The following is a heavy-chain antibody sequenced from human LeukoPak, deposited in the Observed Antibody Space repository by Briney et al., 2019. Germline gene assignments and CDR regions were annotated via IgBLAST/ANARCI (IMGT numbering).Heavy chain of an antibody. CDR2: ISYSSSTI. CDR3: ARDGTAVGINYDY. CDR1: GFTFSSYS. V-gene: IGHV3-48*04. D-gene: IGHD6-13*01. J-gene: IGHJ4*02. Sequence: PGGSLRLSCAASGFTFSSYSMNWARQAPGKGLEWVSYISYSSSTIYYADSVKGRFTISRDNAKNSLYLQMNSLRAEDTAVYYCARDGTAVGINYDYWGQGTLVTVSS.